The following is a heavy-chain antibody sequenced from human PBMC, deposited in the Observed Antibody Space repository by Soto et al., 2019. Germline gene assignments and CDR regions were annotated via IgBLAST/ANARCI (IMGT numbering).Heavy chain of an antibody. Sequence: SLKVSCKTSGGTFSSYAISWVRQAPGQGLEWMGGIIPIFGTANYAQKFQGRVTITSDESTSTAYRELSLLRYEDAAVYYCARDLGGGWYDKRSTSSGWYQIGYWG. CDR1: GGTFSSYA. D-gene: IGHD6-19*01. CDR3: ARDLGGGWYDKRSTSSGWYQIGY. CDR2: IIPIFGTA. V-gene: IGHV1-69*13. J-gene: IGHJ4*01.